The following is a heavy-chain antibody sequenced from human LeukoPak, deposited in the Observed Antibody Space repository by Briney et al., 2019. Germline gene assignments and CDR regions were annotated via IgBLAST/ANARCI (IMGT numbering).Heavy chain of an antibody. CDR2: TIPIFGTA. Sequence: ASVKVSCKASGGTFSSYGITWVRQAPGQGLEWMGGTIPIFGTANYAQKFQGRVTITADESTSTVYMEMSSLRSEDTAVYYCARGVVAATVKFDYWGQGTLVTVSS. J-gene: IGHJ4*02. CDR3: ARGVVAATVKFDY. CDR1: GGTFSSYG. D-gene: IGHD2-15*01. V-gene: IGHV1-69*13.